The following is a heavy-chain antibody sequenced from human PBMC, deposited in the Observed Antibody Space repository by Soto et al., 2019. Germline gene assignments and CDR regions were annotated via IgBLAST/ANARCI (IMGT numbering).Heavy chain of an antibody. D-gene: IGHD3-22*01. CDR3: AGYDSSGYYFDY. Sequence: SETLSLTCTVSGGSIGSYYWSWIRQPPGKGLEWIGYIYYSGSTNYNPSLKSRVTISVDTSKNQFSLKLSSVTAADTAVYYCAGYDSSGYYFDYWGQGTLVTVSS. J-gene: IGHJ4*02. V-gene: IGHV4-59*01. CDR2: IYYSGST. CDR1: GGSIGSYY.